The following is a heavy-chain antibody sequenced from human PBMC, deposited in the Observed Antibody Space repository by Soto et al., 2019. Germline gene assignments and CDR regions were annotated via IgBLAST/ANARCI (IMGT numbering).Heavy chain of an antibody. D-gene: IGHD1-7*01. Sequence: QVQLQESVPGLVKPSVTLSLTCAVSGGSFTSNNLWTWVRQPPGQGLEWIVEIYRTGSTNYNPSLKIRVTIARDKSENQFSLKVTSLTAEDTAVYYCARRDPGTSVDYWGQGTLVTVA. J-gene: IGHJ4*02. CDR2: IYRTGST. CDR1: GGSFTSNNL. CDR3: ARRDPGTSVDY. V-gene: IGHV4-4*02.